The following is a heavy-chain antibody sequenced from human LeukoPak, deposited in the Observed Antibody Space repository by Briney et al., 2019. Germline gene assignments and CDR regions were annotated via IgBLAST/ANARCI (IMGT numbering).Heavy chain of an antibody. V-gene: IGHV4-39*01. Sequence: PSETLSLTSNVSGGSISSSSYYWGWIRQPPGKGLEWIGSMYYSGSSYYKPSLKSRVTNSVDTSKNQFSLRLSSVTAADTAVYYCARQYSGYLRNWFDPWGQGTLVTVSS. D-gene: IGHD5-12*01. CDR3: ARQYSGYLRNWFDP. CDR1: GGSISSSSYY. J-gene: IGHJ5*02. CDR2: MYYSGSS.